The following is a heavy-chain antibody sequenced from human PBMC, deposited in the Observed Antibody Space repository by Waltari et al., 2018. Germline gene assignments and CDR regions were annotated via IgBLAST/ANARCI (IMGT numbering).Heavy chain of an antibody. D-gene: IGHD2-15*01. CDR1: GDSRSSGDW. V-gene: IGHV4-4*02. J-gene: IGHJ4*02. CDR2: IQRSGRT. Sequence: QMQLQESGPGLVKPSGTLSVTCTISGDSRSSGDWWSWVRQSPEKGLEWIGQIQRSGRTHYNPSFESRVSISIDTSNNQFSLKVSSTTAADTAVYYCARDRGRGIYLDSWGRGTLVTVSA. CDR3: ARDRGRGIYLDS.